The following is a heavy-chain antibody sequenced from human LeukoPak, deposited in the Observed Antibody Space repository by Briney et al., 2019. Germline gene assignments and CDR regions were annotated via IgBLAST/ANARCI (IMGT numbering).Heavy chain of an antibody. V-gene: IGHV1-8*01. J-gene: IGHJ3*02. CDR3: ARGGVLLWFGEFYAGDDAFDI. Sequence: VASVKVSCKASGYTFTSYDINWVRQAPGQGLEWMGWMNPKSTHTGYAQKFQGRVTMTRNTSIATAYMELSSLRSEDTAVYYCARGGVLLWFGEFYAGDDAFDIWGQGTMVTVSS. CDR2: MNPKSTHT. CDR1: GYTFTSYD. D-gene: IGHD3-10*01.